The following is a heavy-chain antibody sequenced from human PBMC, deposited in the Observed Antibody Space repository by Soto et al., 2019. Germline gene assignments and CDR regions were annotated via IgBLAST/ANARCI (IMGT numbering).Heavy chain of an antibody. CDR2: IIPILGIA. Sequence: QVQLVQSGAEVKKPGSSVKVSCKAPGGTFSSYTISWVRQAPGQGLEWMGRIIPILGIANYAKKFQGRVTITADKSTSTAYMELSSLRSEDTAVYYCAREVKGLAADWIDYWGQGTLVTVSS. CDR1: GGTFSSYT. J-gene: IGHJ4*02. CDR3: AREVKGLAADWIDY. V-gene: IGHV1-69*08. D-gene: IGHD6-13*01.